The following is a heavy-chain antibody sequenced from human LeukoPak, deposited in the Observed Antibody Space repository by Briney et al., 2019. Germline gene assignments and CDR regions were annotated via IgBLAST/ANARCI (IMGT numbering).Heavy chain of an antibody. Sequence: GASVKVSCKASGNTLTGYYIHWVRQAPGQGLEWMGWINPNSGGTNYAQKFQGRVTMTRDTSISSIYMELSRLGSDDTAVYYCASRFCGGGTCYSGLAYWGQGTLVTVSS. D-gene: IGHD2-15*01. V-gene: IGHV1-2*02. CDR3: ASRFCGGGTCYSGLAY. CDR2: INPNSGGT. CDR1: GNTLTGYY. J-gene: IGHJ4*02.